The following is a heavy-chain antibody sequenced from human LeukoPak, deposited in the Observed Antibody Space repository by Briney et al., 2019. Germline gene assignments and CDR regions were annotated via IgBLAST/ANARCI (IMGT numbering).Heavy chain of an antibody. J-gene: IGHJ4*02. Sequence: PSETLSLTCTVSGGSISSGSYYWSWIRQPAGKGLEWIGRIYTSGSTNYNPSLKSRVTISVDTSKNQFSLKLSSVTAADTAVYYCARGDYGDIDYWGQGTLVTVSS. CDR2: IYTSGST. CDR1: GGSISSGSYY. CDR3: ARGDYGDIDY. V-gene: IGHV4-61*02. D-gene: IGHD4-17*01.